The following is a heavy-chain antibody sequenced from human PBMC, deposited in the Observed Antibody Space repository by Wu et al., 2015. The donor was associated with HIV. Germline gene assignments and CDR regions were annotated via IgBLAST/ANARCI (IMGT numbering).Heavy chain of an antibody. V-gene: IGHV1-8*03. D-gene: IGHD5-18*01. CDR2: MNPNSGNT. CDR1: GYTFTSYD. J-gene: IGHJ6*03. CDR3: ARGGYSYGPAYYYYYYYMDV. Sequence: QVQLVQSGAEVKKPGASVKVSCKASGYTFTSYDINWVRQATGQGLEWMGWMNPNSGNTGYAQKFQGRVTITRNTSISTAYMELSSLRSEDTAVYYCARGGYSYGPAYYYYYYYMDVWGQRDHGHRL.